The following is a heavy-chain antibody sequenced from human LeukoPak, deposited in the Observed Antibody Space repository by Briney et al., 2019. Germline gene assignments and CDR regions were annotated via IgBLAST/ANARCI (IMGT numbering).Heavy chain of an antibody. CDR2: VIPNGGAT. CDR1: GYTLIGYY. CDR3: ARGSASGNYYHY. J-gene: IGHJ4*02. D-gene: IGHD3-10*01. V-gene: IGHV1-2*02. Sequence: AASVKVSCRASGYTLIGYYMHWVRLAPGQGLEWMGWVIPNGGATIYAQKFQGRVTMTRDTSIATAYMELSSLTSDDTALYYCARGSASGNYYHYWGQGTLVTVSS.